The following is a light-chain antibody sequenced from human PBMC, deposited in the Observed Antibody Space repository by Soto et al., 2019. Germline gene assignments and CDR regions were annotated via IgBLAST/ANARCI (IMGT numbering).Light chain of an antibody. V-gene: IGKV3-20*01. CDR1: QTISRNY. CDR3: QQYNSYST. Sequence: ELVLTQSPGTLSLSPGERATVSCRASQTISRNYLVWYQKKPGQAPRLLIYGASTRATGIPDRFTGSGSGTEFTLTITSLQPDDFATYYCQQYNSYSTFGQGTKVDIK. J-gene: IGKJ1*01. CDR2: GAS.